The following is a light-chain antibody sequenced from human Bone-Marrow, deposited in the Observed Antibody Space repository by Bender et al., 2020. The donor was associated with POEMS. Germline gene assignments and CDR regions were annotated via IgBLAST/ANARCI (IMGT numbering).Light chain of an antibody. CDR1: VYNY. J-gene: IGLJ1*01. V-gene: IGLV2-11*01. CDR2: DVI. Sequence: QSALTQPPSASGSPGHSVTISCSGTVYNYVSWYQQHPDRAPKLLIYDVIKRPSGVPDRFSGSKSGNTASLTISGLQADDEADYYCSSNAGSYILVFGTGTKVTV. CDR3: SSNAGSYILV.